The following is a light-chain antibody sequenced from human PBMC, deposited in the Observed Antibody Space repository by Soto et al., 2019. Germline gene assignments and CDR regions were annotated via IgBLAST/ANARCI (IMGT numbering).Light chain of an antibody. J-gene: IGLJ2*01. CDR3: GAWDSSLSAVV. CDR2: DDA. Sequence: QSVLTQPPSVSAAPGEKVTISCSGSSSNVGNNYVSWYQQLPGTAPKRLIYDDAKRSPGIPDRFSGSKSGTSATLGITGLQTGDEADYSCGAWDSSLSAVVFGGGTQLTVL. CDR1: SSNVGNNY. V-gene: IGLV1-51*01.